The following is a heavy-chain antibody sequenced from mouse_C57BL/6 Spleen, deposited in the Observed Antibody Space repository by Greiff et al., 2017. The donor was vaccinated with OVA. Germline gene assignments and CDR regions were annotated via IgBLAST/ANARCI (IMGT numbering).Heavy chain of an antibody. Sequence: EVKLMESGEGLVKPGGSLKLSCAASGFTFSSYAMSWVRQTPEKRLEWVAYISSGGDYIYYADTVKGRFTISRDNARNTLYLQMSSLKSEDTAMYYCTRNGRSTMVHYYAMDYWGQGTSVTVSS. CDR1: GFTFSSYA. D-gene: IGHD2-1*01. J-gene: IGHJ4*01. CDR3: TRNGRSTMVHYYAMDY. V-gene: IGHV5-9-1*02. CDR2: ISSGGDYI.